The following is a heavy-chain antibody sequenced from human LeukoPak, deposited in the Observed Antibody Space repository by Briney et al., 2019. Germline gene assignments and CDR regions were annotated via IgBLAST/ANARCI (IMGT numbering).Heavy chain of an antibody. CDR2: IYSGGST. CDR1: GFTVSSNC. Sequence: GGSLRLSCAASGFTVSSNCMSWVRQAPGKGLEWVSVIYSGGSTYYADSVKGRFTISRDNSKNTLYLQMNSLRAEDTAVYYCARTPRYGDSLDYWGQGTLVTVSS. V-gene: IGHV3-66*01. CDR3: ARTPRYGDSLDY. D-gene: IGHD4-17*01. J-gene: IGHJ4*02.